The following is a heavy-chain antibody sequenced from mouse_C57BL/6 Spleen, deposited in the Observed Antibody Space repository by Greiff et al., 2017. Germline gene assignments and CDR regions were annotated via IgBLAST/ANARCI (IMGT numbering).Heavy chain of an antibody. CDR1: GFTFSSYA. J-gene: IGHJ3*01. D-gene: IGHD2-10*02. CDR2: ISSGGDYI. Sequence: EVMLVESGAGLVKPGGSLKLSCAASGFTFSSYAMSWVRQTPEKRLEWVAYISSGGDYIYYADTVKGRFTISRDNARNTLYLQMSSLKSEDTAMYYCTRVWAPEDLAYWGQGTLVTVSA. CDR3: TRVWAPEDLAY. V-gene: IGHV5-9-1*02.